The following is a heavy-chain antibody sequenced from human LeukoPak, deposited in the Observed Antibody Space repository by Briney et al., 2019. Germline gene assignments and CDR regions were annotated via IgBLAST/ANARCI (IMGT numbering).Heavy chain of an antibody. CDR1: GYTFTGFG. CDR3: ARDYRERYCTNGVCYTVGYFDY. D-gene: IGHD2-8*01. Sequence: ASVKVSCKTSGYTFTGFGVTWVRQAPGQGLEWMGIINPSGGSTSYAQKFQGRVTMTRDMSTSTVYMELSSLRSEDTAVYYCARDYRERYCTNGVCYTVGYFDYWGQGTLVTVSS. CDR2: INPSGGST. V-gene: IGHV1-46*01. J-gene: IGHJ4*02.